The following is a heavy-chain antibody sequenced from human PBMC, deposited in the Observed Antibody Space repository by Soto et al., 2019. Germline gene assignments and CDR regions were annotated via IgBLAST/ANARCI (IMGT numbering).Heavy chain of an antibody. CDR1: GGSISSYH. Sequence: SETLSLTCTVSGGSISSYHWSWIRQPPGKRLEWIGYFYYSGSTKYNPSLKSRVTMSADKSKNQFSLRLKSVTAADTAVYWCARDYYYDNSGNPGAYYYGMDVWGQGTTVTVSS. V-gene: IGHV4-59*01. D-gene: IGHD3-22*01. CDR2: FYYSGST. J-gene: IGHJ6*02. CDR3: ARDYYYDNSGNPGAYYYGMDV.